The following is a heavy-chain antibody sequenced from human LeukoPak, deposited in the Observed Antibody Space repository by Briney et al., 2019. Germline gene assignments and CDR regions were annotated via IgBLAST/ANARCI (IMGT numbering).Heavy chain of an antibody. J-gene: IGHJ4*02. D-gene: IGHD2-21*02. CDR3: ARDHGGDYYFDY. CDR1: GFTFSSYW. V-gene: IGHV3-74*01. Sequence: GGSLRLSCAASGFTFSSYWMHWVRQAPGKGLVWVSRITNDGGGTAYADSVKGRFTISRDNAKNTLYLQMNSLRAEDTAVYYCARDHGGDYYFDYWGQGSLVTVSS. CDR2: ITNDGGGT.